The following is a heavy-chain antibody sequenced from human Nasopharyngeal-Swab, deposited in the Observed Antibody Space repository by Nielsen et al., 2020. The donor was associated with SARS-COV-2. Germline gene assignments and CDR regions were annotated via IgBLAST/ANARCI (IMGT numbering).Heavy chain of an antibody. CDR3: AKVDSSSWYEGDYFDY. CDR1: GFTFDDYA. D-gene: IGHD6-13*01. V-gene: IGHV3-9*01. Sequence: SLKISCAASGFTFDDYAMHWVRQAPGKGLEWVSGISWNSGSIGYADSVKGRFTISRGNAKNSLYLQMNSLRAEDTALYYCAKVDSSSWYEGDYFDYWGQGTLVTVSS. CDR2: ISWNSGSI. J-gene: IGHJ4*02.